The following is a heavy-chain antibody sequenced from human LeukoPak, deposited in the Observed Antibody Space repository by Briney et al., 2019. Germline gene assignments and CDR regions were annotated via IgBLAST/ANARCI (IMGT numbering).Heavy chain of an antibody. CDR2: INWNGGST. CDR1: GFTFDDYG. J-gene: IGHJ4*02. Sequence: GGSLRLSCAASGFTFDDYGMSWVRQAPGKGLEWLSGINWNGGSTGYADSVKGRFTISRDNAKNSLYLQMNSLRAEDTALYYCARRVVATIKGRGYYFDYWGQGTLVTVSS. V-gene: IGHV3-20*04. D-gene: IGHD5-12*01. CDR3: ARRVVATIKGRGYYFDY.